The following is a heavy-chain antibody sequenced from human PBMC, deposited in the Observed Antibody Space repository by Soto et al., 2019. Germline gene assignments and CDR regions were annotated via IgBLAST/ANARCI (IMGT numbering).Heavy chain of an antibody. CDR1: GGSVSSGSYY. J-gene: IGHJ4*02. D-gene: IGHD3-22*01. CDR3: ARVEPQKPYYYDSSGYYSDY. Sequence: PSETLSLTCTVSGGSVSSGSYYWSWIRQPPGKGLEWIGYIYYSGSTNYNPSLKSRVTISVDTSKNQFSLKLSSVTAADTAVYYCARVEPQKPYYYDSSGYYSDYWGQGTLVTVSS. V-gene: IGHV4-61*01. CDR2: IYYSGST.